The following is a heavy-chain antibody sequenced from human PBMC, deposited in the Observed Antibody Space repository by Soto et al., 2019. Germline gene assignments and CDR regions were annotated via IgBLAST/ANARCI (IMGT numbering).Heavy chain of an antibody. Sequence: QLQLQESGPGLVKPSETLSLTCTVSGDSISDSTYYWAWIRQPPGKGLEWIGSIFYSGGTFYNPSLKRRVSTSVDTPKNQFSLRLSSGTAADMAVYYCARQSTGYYYGWCPPWGQGTLVTVSS. D-gene: IGHD3-22*01. CDR1: GDSISDSTYY. CDR3: ARQSTGYYYGWCPP. J-gene: IGHJ5*02. V-gene: IGHV4-39*01. CDR2: IFYSGGT.